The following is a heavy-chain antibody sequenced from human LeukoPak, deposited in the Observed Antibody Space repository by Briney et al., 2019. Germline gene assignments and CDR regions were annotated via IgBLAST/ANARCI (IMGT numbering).Heavy chain of an antibody. CDR1: GGSLSGFT. V-gene: IGHV4-34*01. CDR3: ARTDCSASSWYQLNSYCMDV. Sequence: SETLSLTRAVYGGSLSGFTRGWIRQPPGKGLEWIGEINHSGSTNYNPSLKSRVTISVDTSKNQFSLKLNSVTAADTAVYYCARTDCSASSWYQLNSYCMDVWGQGTTVTVSS. D-gene: IGHD2-15*01. CDR2: INHSGST. J-gene: IGHJ6*02.